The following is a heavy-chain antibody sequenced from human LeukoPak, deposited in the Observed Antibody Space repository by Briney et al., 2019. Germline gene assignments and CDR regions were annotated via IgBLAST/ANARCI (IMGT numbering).Heavy chain of an antibody. D-gene: IGHD3-22*01. V-gene: IGHV3-33*01. CDR1: GFTFSSYG. J-gene: IGHJ3*02. CDR3: ARDVPAYYYDSSGYTDAFDI. Sequence: GRSLRLSCAASGFTFSSYGMHWVRQAPGKGLEWVAVIWYDGSNKYYADSVKGRLTISRDNSKNTLYLQMNSLRAEDTAVYYCARDVPAYYYDSSGYTDAFDIWGQGTMVTVSS. CDR2: IWYDGSNK.